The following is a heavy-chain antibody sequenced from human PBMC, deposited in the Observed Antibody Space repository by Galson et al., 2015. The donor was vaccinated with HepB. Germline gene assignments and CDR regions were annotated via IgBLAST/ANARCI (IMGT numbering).Heavy chain of an antibody. D-gene: IGHD2-21*01. Sequence: SLRLSCAASGLTFYRYNVNWVRHAPGKGLEWVASISSGSRYIYYADSVKGRFTISRDNTKNSVSLQMNSLRDEDTAVYYCARESHCGGYICYFDYWGQGTLVTVSS. CDR2: ISSGSRYI. CDR3: ARESHCGGYICYFDY. J-gene: IGHJ4*02. CDR1: GLTFYRYN. V-gene: IGHV3-21*01.